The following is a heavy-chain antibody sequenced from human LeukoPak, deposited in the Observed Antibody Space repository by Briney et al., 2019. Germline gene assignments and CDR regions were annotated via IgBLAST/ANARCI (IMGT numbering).Heavy chain of an antibody. CDR3: ATAEGSYYYYYGMDV. J-gene: IGHJ6*02. V-gene: IGHV1-69*06. CDR2: IIPIFGTA. Sequence: ASVKVSCKASGGTFSSYAISWVRQAPGQGLEWMGGIIPIFGTANYAQKFQGRVTMTEDTSTDTAYMELSSLRSEDTAVYYCATAEGSYYYYYGMDVWGQGTTVTVSS. CDR1: GGTFSSYA.